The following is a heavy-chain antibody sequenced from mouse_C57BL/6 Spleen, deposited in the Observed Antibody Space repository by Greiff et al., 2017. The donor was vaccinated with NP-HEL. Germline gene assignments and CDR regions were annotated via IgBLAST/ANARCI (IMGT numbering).Heavy chain of an antibody. D-gene: IGHD2-5*01. CDR3: TTWGYSNPYFDY. V-gene: IGHV14-1*01. CDR1: GFNIKDYY. CDR2: IDPEDGDT. Sequence: VQLKQSGAELVRPGASVKLSCTASGFNIKDYYMHWVKQRPEQGLAWIGRIDPEDGDTEYAPKFQGKATMTADTSSNTAYLQLSSLTSEDTAFYYCTTWGYSNPYFDYWGQGTTLTVSS. J-gene: IGHJ2*01.